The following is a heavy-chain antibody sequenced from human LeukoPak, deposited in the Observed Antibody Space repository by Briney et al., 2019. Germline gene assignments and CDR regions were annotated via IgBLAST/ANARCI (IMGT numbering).Heavy chain of an antibody. CDR3: ARGLQWGYYYMDV. V-gene: IGHV7-4-1*02. CDR2: INTNTGNP. D-gene: IGHD2-15*01. CDR1: GYNFKSHA. J-gene: IGHJ6*03. Sequence: ASVKVSCKTSGYNFKSHAMNWVRQAPGQGLEWMGWINTNTGNPTYAQGFTGRFVFSLDTSVSTAYLQISSLKAEDTAVYYCARGLQWGYYYMDVWGKGTTVTVSS.